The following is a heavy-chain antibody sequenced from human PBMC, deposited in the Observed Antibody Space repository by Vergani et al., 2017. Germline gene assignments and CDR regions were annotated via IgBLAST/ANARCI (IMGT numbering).Heavy chain of an antibody. CDR3: ARDLDTAMASDY. D-gene: IGHD5-18*01. CDR1: GYTLTELS. V-gene: IGHV1-2*02. Sequence: QVQLVQSGAEVKKPGASVKVSCKVSGYTLTELSMHWVRQAPGQGLEWMGWINPNSGGTNYAQKFQGRVTMTRDTSISTAYMELSRLRSDDTAVYYCARDLDTAMASDYWGQGTLVTVSS. CDR2: INPNSGGT. J-gene: IGHJ4*02.